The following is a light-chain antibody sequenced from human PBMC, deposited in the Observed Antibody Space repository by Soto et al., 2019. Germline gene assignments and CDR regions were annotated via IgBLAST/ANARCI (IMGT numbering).Light chain of an antibody. Sequence: DIQMTQSPSSLSASVGDRVTITCRASQSISSYLNWYQQKPGIHPKRLIYAASSLQSGVPSRFSGSGSGTDFNLTIRSRQPEDYATYYCQQSYSTPPYTFGQGTRLEIK. CDR3: QQSYSTPPYT. J-gene: IGKJ2*01. V-gene: IGKV1-39*01. CDR1: QSISSY. CDR2: AAS.